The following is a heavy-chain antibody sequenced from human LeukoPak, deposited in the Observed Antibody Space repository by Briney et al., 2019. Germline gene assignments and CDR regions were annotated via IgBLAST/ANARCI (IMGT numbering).Heavy chain of an antibody. J-gene: IGHJ5*02. Sequence: SQTLSLTCTVSGGSISSGGYYWSWIRQPAGKGLEWIGRTSASGSPTYNPSLKSRVTMSVDTSKNQFSLTVRSVTAADTAVYFCARDPCSSVTCSSWLDPWGQGISVTVSS. D-gene: IGHD2-2*01. CDR3: ARDPCSSVTCSSWLDP. CDR2: TSASGSP. CDR1: GGSISSGGYY. V-gene: IGHV4-61*02.